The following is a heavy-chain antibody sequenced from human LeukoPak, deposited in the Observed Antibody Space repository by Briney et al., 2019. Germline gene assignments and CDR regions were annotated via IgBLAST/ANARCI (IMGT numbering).Heavy chain of an antibody. D-gene: IGHD6-13*01. J-gene: IGHJ5*02. Sequence: ASVKVSCKASGYTFTGYYMHWVRQAPGQGLEWMGWINPDSGGTNYAQKFQGRVTMTRDTSISTAYMELSRLKSDDTAVYYCARSSSWYRDWFDPWGQGTLVTVCS. V-gene: IGHV1-2*02. CDR1: GYTFTGYY. CDR2: INPDSGGT. CDR3: ARSSSWYRDWFDP.